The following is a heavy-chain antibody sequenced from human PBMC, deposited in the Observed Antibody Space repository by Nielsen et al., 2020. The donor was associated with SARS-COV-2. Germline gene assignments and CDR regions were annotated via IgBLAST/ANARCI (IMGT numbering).Heavy chain of an antibody. CDR2: INAGNGNT. D-gene: IGHD1-26*01. CDR3: ARDLVVGATTWYYMDV. Sequence: ASVNVSCMASRYTFTSYVMHWVRQAHGQRLAWMGWINAGNGNTKYSQKFQGRVTITRDTSASTAYMELSSLRSEDTAVYYCARDLVVGATTWYYMDVWGKGTTVTVSS. V-gene: IGHV1-3*01. J-gene: IGHJ6*03. CDR1: RYTFTSYV.